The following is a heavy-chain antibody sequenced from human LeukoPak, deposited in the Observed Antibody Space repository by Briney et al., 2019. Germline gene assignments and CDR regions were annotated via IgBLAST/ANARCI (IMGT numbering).Heavy chain of an antibody. CDR2: SSSNGGST. CDR1: GFTFSTLP. V-gene: IGHV3-64D*06. J-gene: IGHJ4*02. Sequence: GESLKISCSASGFTFSTLPMHWVRQAPGKGLEYVSGSSSNGGSTYYADSVKGRFTISRDNSKNTLYLQMSSLRPEDTAVYYCVNQISGWVYWGQGTLVTVSS. CDR3: VNQISGWVY. D-gene: IGHD6-19*01.